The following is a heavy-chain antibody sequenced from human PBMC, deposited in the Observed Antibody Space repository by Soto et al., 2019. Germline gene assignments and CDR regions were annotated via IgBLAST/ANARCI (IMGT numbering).Heavy chain of an antibody. CDR3: ARVISSGYYDADAFDI. Sequence: GASVKVSCKASGYTFTGYYMHWVRQAPGQGLEWMGWINPNSGGTNYAQKFQGWVTMTRDTSISTAYMELSRLRSDDTAVYYCARVISSGYYDADAFDIWGQGTMLTVSS. CDR1: GYTFTGYY. V-gene: IGHV1-2*04. CDR2: INPNSGGT. D-gene: IGHD3-22*01. J-gene: IGHJ3*02.